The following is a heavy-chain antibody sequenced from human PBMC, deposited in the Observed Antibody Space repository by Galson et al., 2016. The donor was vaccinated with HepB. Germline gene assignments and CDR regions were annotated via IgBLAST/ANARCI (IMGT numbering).Heavy chain of an antibody. CDR2: ISSSSSYI. J-gene: IGHJ4*02. Sequence: SLRLSCAASRFTFSSYSMNWVRQAPGKGLEWVSSISSSSSYIYYADSVKGRFTISRDNAKNSLYLQMNSLRAEDTAVYCCARGDIVRAIFDYWGQGTLVTVSS. D-gene: IGHD1-26*01. CDR1: RFTFSSYS. CDR3: ARGDIVRAIFDY. V-gene: IGHV3-21*01.